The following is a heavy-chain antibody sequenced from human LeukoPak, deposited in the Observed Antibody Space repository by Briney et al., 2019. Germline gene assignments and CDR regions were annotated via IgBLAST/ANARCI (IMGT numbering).Heavy chain of an antibody. CDR2: MNPNSGNT. Sequence: ASVKVSCKASGYTFTSYDINCVRQATGQGLEWMGWMNPNSGNTGYAQKFQGRVTMTRNTSISTAYMELSSLRSEDTAVYYCASGDSSSPGGDYWGQGTLVTVSS. D-gene: IGHD6-6*01. V-gene: IGHV1-8*01. J-gene: IGHJ4*02. CDR1: GYTFTSYD. CDR3: ASGDSSSPGGDY.